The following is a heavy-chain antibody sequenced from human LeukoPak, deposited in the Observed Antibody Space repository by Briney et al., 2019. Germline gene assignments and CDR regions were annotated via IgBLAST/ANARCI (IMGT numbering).Heavy chain of an antibody. CDR3: ARGSSSWYWFDP. CDR1: GYTFSIYD. CDR2: MNPTSGNT. J-gene: IGHJ5*02. V-gene: IGHV1-8*03. D-gene: IGHD6-13*01. Sequence: SVKVSCKASGYTFSIYDINWVRQAPGQGLEWMGWMNPTSGNTGYAQKFQGRFTISRDTSISTAYMELSSLRSEDTAVYYCARGSSSWYWFDPWGQGTLVTVSS.